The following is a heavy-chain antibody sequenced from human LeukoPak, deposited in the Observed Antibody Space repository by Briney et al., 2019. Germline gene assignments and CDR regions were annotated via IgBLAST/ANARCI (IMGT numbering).Heavy chain of an antibody. CDR3: AKDLAYCGGDCYTGLDY. CDR2: ISGSGGST. CDR1: GFTFSSYA. Sequence: PGRSLRLSCAASGFTFSSYAMTWVRQAPGKGLEWVSAISGSGGSTYYVDSVKGRFTISGDTSKNTLYLQMNSLRAEDTAVYYCAKDLAYCGGDCYTGLDYWGQGTLVTVSS. D-gene: IGHD2-21*01. V-gene: IGHV3-23*01. J-gene: IGHJ4*02.